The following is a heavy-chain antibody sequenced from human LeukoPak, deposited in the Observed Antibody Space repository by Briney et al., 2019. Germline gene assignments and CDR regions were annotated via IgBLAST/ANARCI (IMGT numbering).Heavy chain of an antibody. Sequence: SVKVSCKASGGTFSSYAISWVRQAPGQGLEWMGRIIPILGIANYAQKFQGRVTITADETTSTAYMELSSLRSDDTAFYYCAFYEYAWGSYRYWGQGTLVTVSS. CDR3: AFYEYAWGSYRY. V-gene: IGHV1-69*04. D-gene: IGHD3-16*02. CDR1: GGTFSSYA. CDR2: IIPILGIA. J-gene: IGHJ4*02.